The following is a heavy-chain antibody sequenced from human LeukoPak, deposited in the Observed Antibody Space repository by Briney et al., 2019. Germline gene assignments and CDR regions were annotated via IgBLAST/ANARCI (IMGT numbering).Heavy chain of an antibody. CDR1: GFTVSINY. V-gene: IGHV3-53*01. D-gene: IGHD3-3*01. CDR2: IYSGGNT. Sequence: GGSLRLSCAASGFTVSINYMSWVRQAPGKGLEWVSVIYSGGNTYYADSVKGRFTISRDNSKNTVYPQMNSLRAEDTAVYYCATKYYDFWSGYSYNWFDPWGQGTLVTVSS. J-gene: IGHJ5*02. CDR3: ATKYYDFWSGYSYNWFDP.